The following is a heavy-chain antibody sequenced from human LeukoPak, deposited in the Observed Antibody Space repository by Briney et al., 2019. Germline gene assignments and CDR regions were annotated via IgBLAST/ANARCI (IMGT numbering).Heavy chain of an antibody. CDR3: ARVTAYYYYMDV. CDR2: ISSSSSTI. V-gene: IGHV3-48*01. J-gene: IGHJ6*03. CDR1: GFTFSSYS. Sequence: TGGSLRLSCAASGFTFSSYSMNWVRQAPGKGLEWVSYISSSSSTIYYADSVKGRLTISRDNPKNSLYLQMNSLRAEDTAVYYCARVTAYYYYMDVWGKGTTVTVSS.